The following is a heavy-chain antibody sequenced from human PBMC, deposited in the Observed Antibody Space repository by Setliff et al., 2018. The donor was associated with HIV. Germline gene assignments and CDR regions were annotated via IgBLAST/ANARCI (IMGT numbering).Heavy chain of an antibody. V-gene: IGHV1-2*06. CDR2: INPYSGDT. D-gene: IGHD1-26*01. CDR3: ATHFRYSGTNGAFDV. J-gene: IGHJ3*01. CDR1: GYTFTGYY. Sequence: ASVKVSCKASGYTFTGYYMHWVRQAPGQGLEWMGRINPYSGDTNYAQKFQGRVTMTRDTSISTAYMELSSLRSEDTAVYYCATHFRYSGTNGAFDVWGHGTMVTVSS.